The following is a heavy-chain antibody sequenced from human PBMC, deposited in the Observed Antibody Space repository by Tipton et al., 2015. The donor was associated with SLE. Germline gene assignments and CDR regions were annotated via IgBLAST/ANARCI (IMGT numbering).Heavy chain of an antibody. CDR1: GFTFSNYA. Sequence: SLRLSCAASGFTFSNYAMNWVRQAPGKWLEWVSSISSSSRYIYHAESLKGRFTISRDNAKNSLYLQMNSLRVEDTAVYFCAGDDYASGITWGQGTLVTVSS. CDR2: ISSSSRYI. CDR3: AGDDYASGIT. V-gene: IGHV3-21*03. J-gene: IGHJ5*02. D-gene: IGHD3-10*01.